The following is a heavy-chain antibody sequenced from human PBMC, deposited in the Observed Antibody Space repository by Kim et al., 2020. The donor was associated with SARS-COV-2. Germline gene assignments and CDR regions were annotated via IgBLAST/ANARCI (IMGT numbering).Heavy chain of an antibody. D-gene: IGHD2-2*01. CDR2: INTNTGNP. CDR3: ARLYCSSTSCYGAYYYYGMDV. CDR1: GYTFSNYA. J-gene: IGHJ6*02. Sequence: ASVKVSCKASGYTFSNYAMNWVRQAPGQGLEWMGWINTNTGNPTYAQGFTGRFVFSLDTSVSTAYLQISSLKAEDTAVYYCARLYCSSTSCYGAYYYYGMDVWGQGTTVTVSS. V-gene: IGHV7-4-1*02.